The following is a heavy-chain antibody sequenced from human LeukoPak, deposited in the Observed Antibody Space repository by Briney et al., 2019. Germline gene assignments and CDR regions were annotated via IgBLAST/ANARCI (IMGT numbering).Heavy chain of an antibody. CDR2: MNQDGSEK. CDR3: ATGQAGSFWD. V-gene: IGHV3-7*01. CDR1: GFTVSCYW. J-gene: IGHJ4*02. Sequence: PGGSLRLSCAASGFTVSCYWMNWVRQAPGEGLEWVANMNQDGSEKYYADSVKGRFTISRDTAKNSLFLQMSSLRVEDTAVYYCATGQAGSFWDWGQGTLVTVSS. D-gene: IGHD2-15*01.